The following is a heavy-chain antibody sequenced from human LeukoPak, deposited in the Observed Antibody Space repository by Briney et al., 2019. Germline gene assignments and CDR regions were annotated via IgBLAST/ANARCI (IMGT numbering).Heavy chain of an antibody. J-gene: IGHJ3*02. Sequence: SQTLSLTCAVSGGSISSGGYSWSWIRQPPGKGLEWIGYIYHSGSTYYNPSLKSRVTISVDTSKNQFSLKLSSVTAADTAVYYCARRRRVYYDSSGHNTVSNDAFDIWGQGTMVTVSS. CDR3: ARRRRVYYDSSGHNTVSNDAFDI. CDR1: GGSISSGGYS. CDR2: IYHSGST. D-gene: IGHD3-22*01. V-gene: IGHV4-30-2*01.